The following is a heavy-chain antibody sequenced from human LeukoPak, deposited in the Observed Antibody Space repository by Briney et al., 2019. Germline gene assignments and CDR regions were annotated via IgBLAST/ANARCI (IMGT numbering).Heavy chain of an antibody. CDR1: GFTFTTYA. D-gene: IGHD3-22*01. Sequence: GGSPRLSCAASGFTFTTYAMNWVRQAPGKGLEWVSVISGSGGSTYYADSVKGRFTISRDNSKNTLYLEVNSLRAEDTAVYYCATAFYFDSSGPYWYFDLWGRGTLVTVSS. CDR3: ATAFYFDSSGPYWYFDL. CDR2: ISGSGGST. J-gene: IGHJ2*01. V-gene: IGHV3-23*01.